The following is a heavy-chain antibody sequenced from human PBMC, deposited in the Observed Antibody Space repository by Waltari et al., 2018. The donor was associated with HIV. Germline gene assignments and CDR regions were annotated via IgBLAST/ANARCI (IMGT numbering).Heavy chain of an antibody. CDR2: INHSGST. V-gene: IGHV4-34*01. J-gene: IGHJ4*02. CDR3: ARGPAYSSSSLGY. CDR1: GGSFSGYY. D-gene: IGHD6-6*01. Sequence: QVQLQQWGAGLLKPSETLSLTCAVYGGSFSGYYWSWIRQPPGKGLEWIGEINHSGSTNYNPSLKSRVTISVDTSKNQFSLKLSSVTAADTAVYYCARGPAYSSSSLGYWGQGTLVTVSS.